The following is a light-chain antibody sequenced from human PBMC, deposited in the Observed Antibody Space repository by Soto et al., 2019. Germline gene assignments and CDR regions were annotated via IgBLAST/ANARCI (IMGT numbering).Light chain of an antibody. Sequence: QSALTQPASVSGPPGQSIVISCNGSSSDVGSYDLVSWYLQYPGKAPKVIIFEGTKRPSGVSDRFSGSKSGNTASLTISRVEAGDEADYYCQVWDSSSDLVVFGGGTKLTVL. CDR3: QVWDSSSDLVV. J-gene: IGLJ2*01. CDR1: SSDVGSYDL. CDR2: EGT. V-gene: IGLV2-14*02.